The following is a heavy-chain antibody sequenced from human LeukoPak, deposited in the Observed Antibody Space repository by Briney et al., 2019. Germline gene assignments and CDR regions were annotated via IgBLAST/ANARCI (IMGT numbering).Heavy chain of an antibody. D-gene: IGHD3-10*01. CDR3: ARVSDSAAAYYYGSGSYYNAYYFDY. Sequence: SETLSLTCTVSGGSISSYYWSWIRQPPGKGLEWIGYIYYSGSTYYNPSLKSRVTISVDTSKNKFSLKLSSVTAADTAVYYCARVSDSAAAYYYGSGSYYNAYYFDYWGQGTLVTVSS. CDR2: IYYSGST. CDR1: GGSISSYY. V-gene: IGHV4-59*12. J-gene: IGHJ4*02.